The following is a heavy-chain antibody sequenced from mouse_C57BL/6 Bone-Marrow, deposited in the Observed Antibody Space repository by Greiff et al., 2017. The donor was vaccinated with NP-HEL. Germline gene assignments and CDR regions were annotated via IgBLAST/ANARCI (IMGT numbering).Heavy chain of an antibody. CDR2: ISSGGSYT. CDR3: ARHYYSNYFDY. V-gene: IGHV5-6*01. J-gene: IGHJ2*01. Sequence: SGGDLVKPGGSLKLSCAASGFTFSSYGMSWVRQTPDKRLEWVATISSGGSYTYYPDSVKGRFTISRDNAKNTLYLQMSSLKSEDTAMYYCARHYYSNYFDYWGQGTTLTVSS. CDR1: GFTFSSYG. D-gene: IGHD2-5*01.